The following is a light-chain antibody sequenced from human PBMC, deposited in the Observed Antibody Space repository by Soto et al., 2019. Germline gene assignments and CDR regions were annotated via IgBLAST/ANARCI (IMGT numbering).Light chain of an antibody. CDR3: QQSHSTPRT. CDR1: QSISSY. V-gene: IGKV1-39*01. J-gene: IGKJ1*01. CDR2: TAS. Sequence: DIQMTQSPSTLSGSVGDRVTITCRASQSISSYLNWYQQKPGKAPNLLIYTASTSQSGVPSRFSGSGSGTDFTLTISSLQPEDFATYYCQQSHSTPRTFGQGTKVDIK.